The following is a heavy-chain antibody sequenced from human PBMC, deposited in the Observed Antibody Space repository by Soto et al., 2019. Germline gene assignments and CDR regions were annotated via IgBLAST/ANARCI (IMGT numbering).Heavy chain of an antibody. Sequence: ASLKVSCKASGYTFTSYGISWVRQAPGQGLEWMGWISAYNGNTNYAQKLQGRVTMTTDTSTSTAYMELRSLRSDDTAVYYCARAEVTIFGVVIYYYYGMDVWGQGTTVTVSS. CDR1: GYTFTSYG. D-gene: IGHD3-3*01. V-gene: IGHV1-18*01. CDR3: ARAEVTIFGVVIYYYYGMDV. J-gene: IGHJ6*02. CDR2: ISAYNGNT.